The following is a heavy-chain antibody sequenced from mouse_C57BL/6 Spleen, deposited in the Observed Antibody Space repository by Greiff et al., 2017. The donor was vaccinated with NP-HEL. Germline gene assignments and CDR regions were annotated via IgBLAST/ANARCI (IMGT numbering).Heavy chain of an antibody. D-gene: IGHD1-1*01. CDR3: ARDYGSSCGFAY. Sequence: QVQLQQPGAELVMPGASVKLSCKASGYTFTSYWMHWVKQRPGQGLEWIGEIDPSDSYTNYNQKFKGKSTLTVDKSSSTAYMQLSSLTSEDSAVYYCARDYGSSCGFAYWGQGTLVTVSA. V-gene: IGHV1-69*01. J-gene: IGHJ3*01. CDR2: IDPSDSYT. CDR1: GYTFTSYW.